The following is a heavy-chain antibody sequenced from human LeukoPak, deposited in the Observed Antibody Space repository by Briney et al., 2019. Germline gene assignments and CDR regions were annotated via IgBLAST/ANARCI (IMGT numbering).Heavy chain of an antibody. V-gene: IGHV1-2*02. CDR1: VYTFTGYY. J-gene: IGHJ5*02. D-gene: IGHD6-13*01. CDR3: ARARPPGIAAAGSPDNWFDP. Sequence: ASVKVSCKASVYTFTGYYMHWVRQAPGQGLEWMGWINPNSGGTNYAQKFQGRVTMTRDTSISTAYMELSRLRSDDTAVYYCARARPPGIAAAGSPDNWFDPWGQGTLVTVSS. CDR2: INPNSGGT.